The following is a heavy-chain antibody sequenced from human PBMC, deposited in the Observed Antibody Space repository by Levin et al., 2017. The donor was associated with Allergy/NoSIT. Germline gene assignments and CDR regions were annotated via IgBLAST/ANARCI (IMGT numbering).Heavy chain of an antibody. CDR2: ISSSSSYI. V-gene: IGHV3-21*01. D-gene: IGHD3-9*01. J-gene: IGHJ4*02. Sequence: LSLTCAASGFTFSSYSMNWVRQAPGKGLEWVSSISSSSSYIYYADSVKGRFTISRDNAKNSLYLQMNSLRAEDTAVYYCARDGYFDWGTVDYWGQGTLVTVSS. CDR3: ARDGYFDWGTVDY. CDR1: GFTFSSYS.